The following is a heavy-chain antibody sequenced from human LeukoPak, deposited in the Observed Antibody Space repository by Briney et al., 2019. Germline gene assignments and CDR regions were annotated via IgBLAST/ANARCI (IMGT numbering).Heavy chain of an antibody. CDR2: INPNSGGT. D-gene: IGHD2-15*01. CDR3: AREGSDIVVVVAARDAFDI. V-gene: IGHV1-2*02. CDR1: GYTLTELS. J-gene: IGHJ3*02. Sequence: GASVKVSCKVSGYTLTELSMHWVRQAPGQGLEWMGWINPNSGGTNYAQKFQGRVTMTRDTSISTAYMELSRLRSDDTAVYYCAREGSDIVVVVAARDAFDIWGQGTMVTVSS.